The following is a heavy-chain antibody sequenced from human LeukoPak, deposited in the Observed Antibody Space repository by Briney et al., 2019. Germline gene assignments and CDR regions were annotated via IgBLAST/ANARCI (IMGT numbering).Heavy chain of an antibody. Sequence: GGSLRLSCAASGFIFSTYSVKWVRQAPGKGLEWVSSISSSSSHIYYADSVKGRFTISRDNAKNSLYLQMNSLRAEDTAVYYCARYSSGWYINYWGQGTLVTVSS. CDR3: ARYSSGWYINY. CDR2: ISSSSSHI. J-gene: IGHJ4*02. V-gene: IGHV3-21*01. CDR1: GFIFSTYS. D-gene: IGHD6-19*01.